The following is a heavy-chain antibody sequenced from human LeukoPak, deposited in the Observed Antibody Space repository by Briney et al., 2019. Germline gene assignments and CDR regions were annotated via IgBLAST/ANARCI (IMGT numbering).Heavy chain of an antibody. V-gene: IGHV4-4*07. D-gene: IGHD2-2*01. J-gene: IGHJ6*03. CDR3: ARSPLQYCSSTSCYRSVFYYYMDV. CDR2: IYTSGST. Sequence: SKTLSLTCTVSGGSISSYYWSWIRQPAGKGLEWIGRIYTSGSTNYNPSLKSRVTMSVDTSKNQFSLKLSSVTAADTAVYYCARSPLQYCSSTSCYRSVFYYYMDVWGKGTTVTVSS. CDR1: GGSISSYY.